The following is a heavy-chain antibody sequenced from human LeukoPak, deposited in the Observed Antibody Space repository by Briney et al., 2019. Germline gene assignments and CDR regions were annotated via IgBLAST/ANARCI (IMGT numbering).Heavy chain of an antibody. J-gene: IGHJ5*02. CDR1: GFTFSTYS. CDR3: ARGFGEKWLTRSGSDFS. Sequence: GGSLRLSCAASGFTFSTYSMSWVRQAAGRGLAWVSSISSSGSHIYYADSVKGRFTISRDNAKNSLFLQMNSLRAEDTAVYYCARGFGEKWLTRSGSDFSWGQGTLVTVSS. CDR2: ISSSGSHI. D-gene: IGHD1-26*01. V-gene: IGHV3-21*01.